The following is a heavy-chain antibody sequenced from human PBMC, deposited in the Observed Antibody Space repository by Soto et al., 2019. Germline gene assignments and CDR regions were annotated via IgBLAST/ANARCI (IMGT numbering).Heavy chain of an antibody. V-gene: IGHV4-34*01. J-gene: IGHJ5*02. D-gene: IGHD3-16*01. CDR1: GGSFSGYY. Sequence: PSETLSLTCAVYGGSFSGYYWSWIRQPPGKGLEWIGEINHSGSTNYNPSLKSRVTISVDTSKNQFSLKLSSVTAADTAVYYCARTSMGERRVWVVRHNSFDPWGKGTLVTVSS. CDR2: INHSGST. CDR3: ARTSMGERRVWVVRHNSFDP.